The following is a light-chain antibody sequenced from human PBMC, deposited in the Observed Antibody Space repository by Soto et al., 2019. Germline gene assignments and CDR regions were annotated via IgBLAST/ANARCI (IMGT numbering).Light chain of an antibody. V-gene: IGLV2-23*02. J-gene: IGLJ3*02. CDR2: GVT. CDR1: SSDVGTYDL. CDR3: YSYAGRNVWV. Sequence: QSALTQPASVSGSPGQSITISCTGTSSDVGTYDLVSWYQHHPGAAPKLMIFGVTERPSGVPDRFSGSKSGNTASLTVSGLQADDEAIYYCYSYAGRNVWVFGGGTKLTVL.